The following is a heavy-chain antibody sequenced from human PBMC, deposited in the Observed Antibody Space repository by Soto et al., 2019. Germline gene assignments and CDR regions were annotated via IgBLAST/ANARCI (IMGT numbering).Heavy chain of an antibody. V-gene: IGHV1-2*02. CDR2: INPNSGGT. CDR3: ASAAVTGTAGLDF. CDR1: GYTFSGFY. Sequence: ASVKVSCKASGYTFSGFYMHWVRQAPGQGLEWMGWINPNSGGTKSAEKFQGRVTTTRDTSISTAYMEPSRLTSDDTAVYYCASAAVTGTAGLDFWGQGTQVTVSS. D-gene: IGHD6-19*01. J-gene: IGHJ4*02.